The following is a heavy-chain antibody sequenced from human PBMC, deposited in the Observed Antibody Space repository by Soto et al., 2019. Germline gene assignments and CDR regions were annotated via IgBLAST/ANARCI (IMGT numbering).Heavy chain of an antibody. CDR1: GSSFSPNY. Sequence: SETLSLTCTVSGSSFSPNYWSWIRQPPGKGLEWVGYIYYGGTTSYNPSLQSRVTISLETSKSQFSLRLSSVTAADTAVYYCARLNGYCISTNCHGYYGMDVWGQGTTVTVSS. J-gene: IGHJ6*02. CDR3: ARLNGYCISTNCHGYYGMDV. D-gene: IGHD2-2*03. V-gene: IGHV4-59*08. CDR2: IYYGGTT.